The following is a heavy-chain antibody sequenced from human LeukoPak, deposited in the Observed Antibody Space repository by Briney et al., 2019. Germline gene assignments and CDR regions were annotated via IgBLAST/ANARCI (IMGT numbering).Heavy chain of an antibody. CDR2: ISSSSSYI. CDR1: GFTFSSYS. V-gene: IGHV3-21*01. Sequence: PGGSLRLSCAASGFTFSSYSMNWVRQAPGKGLEWVSSISSSSSYIYYADSVKGRFTISRDNAKNSLYLQMNSLRAEDTAVYYCARDQHSSSWYLTGALDYWGQGTLVTVSS. J-gene: IGHJ4*02. D-gene: IGHD6-13*01. CDR3: ARDQHSSSWYLTGALDY.